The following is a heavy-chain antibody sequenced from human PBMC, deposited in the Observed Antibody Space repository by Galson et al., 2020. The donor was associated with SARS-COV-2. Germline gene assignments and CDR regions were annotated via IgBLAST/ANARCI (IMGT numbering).Heavy chain of an antibody. D-gene: IGHD3-9*01. J-gene: IGHJ4*02. CDR3: ARSLPRLGLVIIPFDY. Sequence: SETLSLTCTVSGGSISSSSYYWGWIRQPPGKGLEWIGSIYYSGSTYYNPSLKSRVTISVDTSKNQFSLKLSSVTAADTAVYYCARSLPRLGLVIIPFDYWGQGTLVTVSS. CDR1: GGSISSSSYY. CDR2: IYYSGST. V-gene: IGHV4-39*07.